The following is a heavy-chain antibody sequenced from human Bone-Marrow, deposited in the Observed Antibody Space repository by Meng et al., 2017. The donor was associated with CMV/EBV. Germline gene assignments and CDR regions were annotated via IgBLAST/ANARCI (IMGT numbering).Heavy chain of an antibody. D-gene: IGHD2-2*01. CDR2: IYSGGST. CDR1: GFTVSSNY. CDR3: AKLVVPAASGDAFDI. J-gene: IGHJ3*02. Sequence: GGSLRLSCAASGFTVSSNYMSWVRQAPGKGLEWVSVIYSGGSTYYADSVKGRFTISRDNSKNTLYLQMNSLRAEDTAVYYCAKLVVPAASGDAFDIWGQGTMVTVSS. V-gene: IGHV3-53*01.